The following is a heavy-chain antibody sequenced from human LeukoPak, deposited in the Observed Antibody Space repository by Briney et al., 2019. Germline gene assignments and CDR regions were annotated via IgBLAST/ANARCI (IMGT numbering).Heavy chain of an antibody. CDR2: IKSKTDGGTT. Sequence: GGSLRLSCAASGFTFSNAWMNWVRQAPGKGLEWVGRIKSKTDGGTTDYAAPVKGRFTISRDDSKNTLYLQMNSLKSEDTAVYYCSTTYYYDSSEGYWGQGTLVTVSS. CDR1: GFTFSNAW. V-gene: IGHV3-15*07. J-gene: IGHJ4*02. CDR3: STTYYYDSSEGY. D-gene: IGHD3-22*01.